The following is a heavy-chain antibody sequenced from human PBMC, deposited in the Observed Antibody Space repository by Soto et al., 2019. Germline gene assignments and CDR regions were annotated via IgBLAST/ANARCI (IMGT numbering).Heavy chain of an antibody. CDR1: GDSITSYY. V-gene: IGHV4-59*01. CDR2: FYYSGGT. CDR3: ARRYGSAFDI. J-gene: IGHJ3*02. D-gene: IGHD3-9*01. Sequence: PSETLSLTCTVSGDSITSYYWSWIRQPPGKGLEWIGCFYYSGGTNYNPSLKTRVTISVDTSKNQFSLKLSSVTAADTAVYYCARRYGSAFDIWGHGTMVTVAS.